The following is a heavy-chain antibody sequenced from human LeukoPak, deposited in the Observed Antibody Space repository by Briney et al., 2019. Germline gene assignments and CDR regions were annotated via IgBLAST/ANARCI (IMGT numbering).Heavy chain of an antibody. J-gene: IGHJ4*02. V-gene: IGHV3-49*03. CDR2: ISGGTT. CDR3: SRGSGWLSVY. D-gene: IGHD6-19*01. Sequence: GGSLRLSCTASGFTFGDYLMSWFRQAPGKGLEWIGFISGGTTEYAASVKGRFNISRDDSTSIAYLQMNSLTTEDTGVYYCSRGSGWLSVYWGQGTLVTVSS. CDR1: GFTFGDYL.